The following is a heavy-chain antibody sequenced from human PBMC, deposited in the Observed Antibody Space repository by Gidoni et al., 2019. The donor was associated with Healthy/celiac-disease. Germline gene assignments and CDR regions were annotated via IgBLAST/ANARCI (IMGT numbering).Heavy chain of an antibody. CDR1: GFPFSSYS. CDR2: IRSSSSYI. CDR3: ARYCSGGSCYSKSDYYGMDV. J-gene: IGHJ6*02. Sequence: EVQLVESGGGLVKPGGSLRLSCAASGFPFSSYSMNWVRQAPGKGREGVSSIRSSSSYIYYADSVKGRFTISRDNAKNSLYLQMNSLRAEDTAVYYCARYCSGGSCYSKSDYYGMDVWGQGTTVTVSS. V-gene: IGHV3-21*01. D-gene: IGHD2-15*01.